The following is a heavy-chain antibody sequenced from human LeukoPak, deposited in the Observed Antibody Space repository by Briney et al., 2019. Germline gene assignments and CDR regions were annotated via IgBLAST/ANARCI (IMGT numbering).Heavy chain of an antibody. CDR3: ATTGYSSSWYFFDY. D-gene: IGHD6-13*01. V-gene: IGHV3-23*01. CDR2: ISGSGGST. CDR1: GFTFSSYA. J-gene: IGHJ4*02. Sequence: GGSLRLSCAASGFTFSSYAMHWVRQAPGKGLEWVSAISGSGGSTYYADSVKGRFTISRDNSKNTLYLQMNSLRAEDTAVYYCATTGYSSSWYFFDYWGQGTLVTVSS.